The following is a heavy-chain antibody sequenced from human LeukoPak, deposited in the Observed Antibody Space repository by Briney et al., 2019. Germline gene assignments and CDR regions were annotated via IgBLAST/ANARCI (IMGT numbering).Heavy chain of an antibody. Sequence: SVKVSCKASGGTFSSYTISWVRQAPGQGLEWMGRIIPILGIANYAQKFQGRVTITADKSTSTAYMELSSLRSEDTAVYYCARGVHSSSWAYYYYYMVVWGKGTTVTVSS. CDR1: GGTFSSYT. D-gene: IGHD6-13*01. V-gene: IGHV1-69*02. CDR2: IIPILGIA. J-gene: IGHJ6*03. CDR3: ARGVHSSSWAYYYYYMVV.